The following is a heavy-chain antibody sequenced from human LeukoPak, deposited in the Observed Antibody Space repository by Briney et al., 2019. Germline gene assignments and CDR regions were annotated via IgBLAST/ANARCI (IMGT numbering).Heavy chain of an antibody. J-gene: IGHJ4*02. CDR1: GFTFSNYA. V-gene: IGHV3-23*01. CDR3: AKAGSGWSLGEYYFDY. D-gene: IGHD6-19*01. Sequence: HPGGSLRLSCAASGFTFSNYAMSWVRQAPGKGLEWVSAFSGSGGGTYYADSVRGRFTISRDNSKNTLYLQMNSLRAEDTAVYYCAKAGSGWSLGEYYFDYWGQGTLVTVSS. CDR2: FSGSGGGT.